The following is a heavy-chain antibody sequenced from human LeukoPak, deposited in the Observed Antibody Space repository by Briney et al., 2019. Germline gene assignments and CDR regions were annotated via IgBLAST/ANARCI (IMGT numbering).Heavy chain of an antibody. D-gene: IGHD4-17*01. CDR3: ATAGGYGDVDY. J-gene: IGHJ4*02. V-gene: IGHV3-53*04. Sequence: GGSLRLSCAASGFTVSSNYMSWVRQAPGKGLEWVSVIYSGGSTYYADSVKGRFTISRHNSENTLYLQMNSLRAEDTAVYYCATAGGYGDVDYWGQGTLVTVSS. CDR2: IYSGGST. CDR1: GFTVSSNY.